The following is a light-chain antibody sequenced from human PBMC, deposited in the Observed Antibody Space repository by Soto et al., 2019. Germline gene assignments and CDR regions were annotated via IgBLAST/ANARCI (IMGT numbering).Light chain of an antibody. CDR1: QSVSGSY. CDR2: GAS. J-gene: IGKJ5*01. CDR3: LQYGSSPIT. Sequence: IVLTQSPGTLSLSPGERATLSCRASQSVSGSYLAWYQQKPGQAPRFLIYGASRRATDIPDRFSGSGSGTDFTLTISRLEPEDFAVYYCLQYGSSPITFGQGTRLEIK. V-gene: IGKV3-20*01.